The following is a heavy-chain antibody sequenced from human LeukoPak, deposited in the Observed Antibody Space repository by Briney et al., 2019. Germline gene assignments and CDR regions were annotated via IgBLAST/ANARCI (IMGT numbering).Heavy chain of an antibody. V-gene: IGHV4-4*07. D-gene: IGHD1-14*01. CDR2: IYTSGST. Sequence: SETLSLTCTVSGXXISSYYWSWIRQPAXXXXEWIGRIYTSGSTNYNPSLKSRVTMSVDTSKNQFSLKLSSVTAADTAVYYCARAADTGAFDIWGQGTMVTVSS. CDR3: ARAADTGAFDI. J-gene: IGHJ3*02. CDR1: GXXISSYY.